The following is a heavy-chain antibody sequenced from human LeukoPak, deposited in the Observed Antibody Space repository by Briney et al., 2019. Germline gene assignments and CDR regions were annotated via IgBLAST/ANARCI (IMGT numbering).Heavy chain of an antibody. CDR3: AKDVGKWESLHFFDY. Sequence: RGSLRLSCLTSGFTFSTNAMSWVRQAPGKGLEWISGISGSGASTYYADSVTGRFTISRDNSRNTLYLQMNSLRGDDTAVYYCAKDVGKWESLHFFDYWGQGTLVTVSS. CDR2: ISGSGAST. CDR1: GFTFSTNA. D-gene: IGHD1-26*01. J-gene: IGHJ4*02. V-gene: IGHV3-23*01.